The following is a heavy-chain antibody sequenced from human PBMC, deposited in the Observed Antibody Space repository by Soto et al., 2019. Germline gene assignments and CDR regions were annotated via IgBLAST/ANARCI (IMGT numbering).Heavy chain of an antibody. CDR2: IVPIDGST. CDR3: ARSFTKSRRGGVAFDY. V-gene: IGHV1-69*01. CDR1: GGTISSFG. Sequence: QVQLVQSGAEVKKPGSSVKVSCTTSGGTISSFGMNWVRQAPGQGLEWMGGIVPIDGSTKYAEKFQGRVTITADASTSTVYMDLRSLRSEDTAVYYCARSFTKSRRGGVAFDYWGQGNLLTVSP. D-gene: IGHD3-3*01. J-gene: IGHJ4*02.